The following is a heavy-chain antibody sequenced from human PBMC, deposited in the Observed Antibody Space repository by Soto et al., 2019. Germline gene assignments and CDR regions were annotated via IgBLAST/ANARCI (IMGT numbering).Heavy chain of an antibody. CDR3: ASLLYCSSTSCLLFDD. CDR2: ITHSGST. CDR1: GGSFSGYY. J-gene: IGHJ4*02. Sequence: KQSQTLSLTCAVYGGSFSGYYWSWIRQPPGKGLEWIGEITHSGSTNYNPSLKSRVTISVDTSKNQFSLKLSSVTAADTAVYYCASLLYCSSTSCLLFDDWGQGTLVTVSS. V-gene: IGHV4-34*01. D-gene: IGHD2-2*01.